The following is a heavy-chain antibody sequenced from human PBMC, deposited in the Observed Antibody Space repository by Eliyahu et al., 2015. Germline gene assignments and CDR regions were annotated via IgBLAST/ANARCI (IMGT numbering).Heavy chain of an antibody. D-gene: IGHD6-19*01. V-gene: IGHV1-69*01. CDR1: GGTFNTXX. CDR2: IIPVFGTX. Sequence: QVQLVQSGAEVKRPGSSVKVSXKASGGTFNTXXXXWVRQAPGQGLEWLGGIIPVFGTXNYAQKFQGRVTITADESTNTAYMELSSLRSEDTAVYYCALEGGSSGPRWFDPWGQGTLVTVSS. CDR3: ALEGGSSGPRWFDP. J-gene: IGHJ5*02.